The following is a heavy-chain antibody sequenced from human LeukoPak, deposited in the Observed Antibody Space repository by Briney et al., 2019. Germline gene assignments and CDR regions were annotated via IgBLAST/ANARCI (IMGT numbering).Heavy chain of an antibody. Sequence: PGGSLRLSCAASGFTLGSYAMSWDRQAPGKGLEWVSAISGSGGSTYYADSVKGQFTISRDNSKNTLYLQMNSLRAEDTAVYYCAKEESRDGYNFDYWGQGTLVTVSS. J-gene: IGHJ4*02. CDR1: GFTLGSYA. D-gene: IGHD5-24*01. CDR2: ISGSGGST. V-gene: IGHV3-23*01. CDR3: AKEESRDGYNFDY.